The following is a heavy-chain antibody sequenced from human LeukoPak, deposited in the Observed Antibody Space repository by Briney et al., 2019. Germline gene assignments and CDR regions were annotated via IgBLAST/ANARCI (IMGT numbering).Heavy chain of an antibody. CDR2: IKQDGSEK. D-gene: IGHD6-13*01. Sequence: GGSLRLSCAASGFTFSSYWMSWVRQAPGKGLEWVANIKQDGSEKYYVDSVKGRFTISRDNAKNSLYLQMNSLRAEDTAVYYCARERAYSSSWGYFDYWGQGTVVTVSS. CDR1: GFTFSSYW. V-gene: IGHV3-7*01. CDR3: ARERAYSSSWGYFDY. J-gene: IGHJ4*02.